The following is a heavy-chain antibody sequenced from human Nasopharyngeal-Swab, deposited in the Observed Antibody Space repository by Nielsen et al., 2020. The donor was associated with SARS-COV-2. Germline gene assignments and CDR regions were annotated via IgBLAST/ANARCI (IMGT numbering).Heavy chain of an antibody. Sequence: GESLKISCAASGFTFSSYAMSWVRQAPGKGLEWVSAISGSGGSTYYADSVKGRFTISRDNSKNTLYLQMNSLRAEDTAVYYCAKPTLPPWIQLWLPLYYYGMDVWGQGTTVTVSS. V-gene: IGHV3-23*01. CDR1: GFTFSSYA. D-gene: IGHD5-18*01. J-gene: IGHJ6*02. CDR2: ISGSGGST. CDR3: AKPTLPPWIQLWLPLYYYGMDV.